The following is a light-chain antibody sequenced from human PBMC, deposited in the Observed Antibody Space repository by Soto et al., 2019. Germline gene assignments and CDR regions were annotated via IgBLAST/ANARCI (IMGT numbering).Light chain of an antibody. CDR3: QQYNNWPPLT. J-gene: IGKJ4*01. CDR2: KAS. V-gene: IGKV1-5*03. CDR1: QSISDW. Sequence: DIQMTQSPSTLSASVGDRVTITCRASQSISDWLAWYQQKPGKAPKFLIYKASNLESGVPSRFSGSGSGTEFTLTISSVQPDDFAVYYCQQYNNWPPLTFGGGTKVEIK.